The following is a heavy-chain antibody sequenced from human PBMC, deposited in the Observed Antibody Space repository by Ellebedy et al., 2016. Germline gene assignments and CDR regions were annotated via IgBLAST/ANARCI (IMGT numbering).Heavy chain of an antibody. D-gene: IGHD6-13*01. CDR2: INPNSGGT. CDR3: ARSSLDHPLGY. CDR1: GYTFTGYY. Sequence: ASVKVSCXASGYTFTGYYMHWVRQAPGQGLEWMGWINPNSGGTNYAQKFQGWVTMTRDTSISTAYMELSRLRSDDTAVYYCARSSLDHPLGYWGQGTLVTVSS. J-gene: IGHJ4*02. V-gene: IGHV1-2*04.